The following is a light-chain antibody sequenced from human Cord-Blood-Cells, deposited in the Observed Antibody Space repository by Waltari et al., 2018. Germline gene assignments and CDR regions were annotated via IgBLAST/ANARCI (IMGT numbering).Light chain of an antibody. CDR2: KAS. CDR3: QQYNSYWT. J-gene: IGKJ1*01. V-gene: IGKV1-5*03. Sequence: DIQMTQSPSTLSASVGDRVTITCRAGQSISSWLAWYQQKPGKAPKLLIYKASSLESGVPSRFSGSGSETEFTLTISSLQPDDFATYYCQQYNSYWTFGQGTKVEIK. CDR1: QSISSW.